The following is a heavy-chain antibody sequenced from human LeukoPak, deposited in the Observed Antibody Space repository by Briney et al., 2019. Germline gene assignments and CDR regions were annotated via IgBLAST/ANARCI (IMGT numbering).Heavy chain of an antibody. CDR1: GGSISSGSYY. D-gene: IGHD6-13*01. V-gene: IGHV4-61*02. Sequence: PSQTLSLTCTVSGGSISSGSYYWSWIRQPAGKGLEWIGRIYTSGSTNYNPSLKSRVTISVDTSKNQFSLKLSSVTAADTAVYYCARGDLAVAGYFDYWGEGTLVTVSS. J-gene: IGHJ4*02. CDR2: IYTSGST. CDR3: ARGDLAVAGYFDY.